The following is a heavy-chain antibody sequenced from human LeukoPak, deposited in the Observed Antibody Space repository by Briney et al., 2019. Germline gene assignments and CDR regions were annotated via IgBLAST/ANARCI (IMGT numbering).Heavy chain of an antibody. CDR3: ARDQGSSGFY. J-gene: IGHJ4*02. CDR2: ISSSSSTI. CDR1: GFTVSSNY. D-gene: IGHD6-19*01. Sequence: SGGSLRLSCAASGFTVSSNYMSWVRQAPGKGLEWVSYISSSSSTIYYADSVKGRFTISRDNAKNSLYLQMNSLRAEDTAVYYCARDQGSSGFYWGQGTLVTVSS. V-gene: IGHV3-48*01.